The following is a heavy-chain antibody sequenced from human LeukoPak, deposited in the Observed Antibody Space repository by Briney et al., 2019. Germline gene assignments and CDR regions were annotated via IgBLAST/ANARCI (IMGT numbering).Heavy chain of an antibody. CDR1: GFTFSDYY. CDR2: IKQDGSEK. D-gene: IGHD1-26*01. Sequence: GGSLRLSCAASGFTFSDYYMSWIRQAPGKGLEWVANIKQDGSEKYYVDSVKGRFTISRDNAKNSLYLQMNSLRAEDTAVYYCARDPPGGSLDYWGQGTLVTVSS. V-gene: IGHV3-7*01. CDR3: ARDPPGGSLDY. J-gene: IGHJ4*02.